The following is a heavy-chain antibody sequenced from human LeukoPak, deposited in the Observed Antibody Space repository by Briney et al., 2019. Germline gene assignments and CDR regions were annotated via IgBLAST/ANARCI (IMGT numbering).Heavy chain of an antibody. D-gene: IGHD6-19*01. CDR1: GFTFSSYG. V-gene: IGHV3-30*03. J-gene: IGHJ4*02. Sequence: GRSLRLSCAASGFTFSSYGMHWVRQAPGKGLEWVAVISYDGSNKYYADSVKGRFTISRDNSKNTLYLQMNSLRGEDTAVYYCARAVADYFDYWDQGTLVNVSS. CDR3: ARAVADYFDY. CDR2: ISYDGSNK.